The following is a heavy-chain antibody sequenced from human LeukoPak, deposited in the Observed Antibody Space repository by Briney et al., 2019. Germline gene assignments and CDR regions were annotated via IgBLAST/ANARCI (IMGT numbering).Heavy chain of an antibody. CDR1: GFTFSNYN. D-gene: IGHD3-10*02. CDR2: ISSRSGYI. V-gene: IGHV3-21*01. Sequence: GGSLRLSCAASGFTFSNYNMNWVRQAPGKGLEWVSSISSRSGYIYYADSVKGRFTISRDNAKNSLYLQMNSLRAEDTAVYYCAELGITMIGGVWGKGTTVTISS. J-gene: IGHJ6*04. CDR3: AELGITMIGGV.